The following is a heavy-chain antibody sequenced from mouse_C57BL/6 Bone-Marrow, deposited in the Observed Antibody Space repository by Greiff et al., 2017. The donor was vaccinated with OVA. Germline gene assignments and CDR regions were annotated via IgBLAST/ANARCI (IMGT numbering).Heavy chain of an antibody. CDR3: ARGAYYGSSSWFAY. V-gene: IGHV1-80*01. Sequence: QVHVKQSGAELVKPGASVKISCKASGYAFSSYWMNWVKQRPGKGLEWIGQIYPGDGDTNYNGKFKGKATLTADKSSSTAYMQLSSLTSEDSAVYFCARGAYYGSSSWFAYWGQGTLVTVSA. CDR2: IYPGDGDT. CDR1: GYAFSSYW. J-gene: IGHJ3*01. D-gene: IGHD1-1*01.